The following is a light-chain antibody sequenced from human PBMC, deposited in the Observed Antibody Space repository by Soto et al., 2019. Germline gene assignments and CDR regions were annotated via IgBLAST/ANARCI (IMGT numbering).Light chain of an antibody. CDR1: QSVSSNY. J-gene: IGKJ2*01. CDR2: GAS. Sequence: EIVLTQSPGTLSLSPGERATLSCRASQSVSSNYLAWYQQKPGRAPRLLVFGASSRATGIPDRFSGSGSGTDFTRTISRLEPEDFAVYYCQQYGSSPYTFGQGTKLEIK. CDR3: QQYGSSPYT. V-gene: IGKV3-20*01.